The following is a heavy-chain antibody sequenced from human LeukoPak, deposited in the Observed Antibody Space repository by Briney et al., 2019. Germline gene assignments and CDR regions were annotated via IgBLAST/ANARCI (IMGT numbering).Heavy chain of an antibody. J-gene: IGHJ6*03. V-gene: IGHV3-30*04. CDR3: ARAGLIYGSGSYYPDYYYMDV. Sequence: PGGSLRLSCAASGFTFSSYAMHWVRQAPGKGLEWVAVILYDGSNKYYADSVKGRFTISRDNSKNTLYLQMNSLRAEDTAVYYCARAGLIYGSGSYYPDYYYMDVWGKGTTVTVSS. CDR2: ILYDGSNK. D-gene: IGHD3-10*01. CDR1: GFTFSSYA.